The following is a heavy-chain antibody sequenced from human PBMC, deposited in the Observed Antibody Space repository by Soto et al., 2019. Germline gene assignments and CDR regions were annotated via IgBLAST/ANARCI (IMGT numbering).Heavy chain of an antibody. V-gene: IGHV1-2*04. J-gene: IGHJ6*02. D-gene: IGHD2-15*01. CDR3: ARGRYCSGGSCYGDPNYYYGMDV. CDR2: INPNSGGT. CDR1: GYTFTGYY. Sequence: ASVKVSCKASGYTFTGYYMHWVRQAPGQGLEWMGWINPNSGGTNYAQKFQGWVTMTRDTSISTAYMELSRLRSDDTAVYYCARGRYCSGGSCYGDPNYYYGMDVWGQGTTVTVSS.